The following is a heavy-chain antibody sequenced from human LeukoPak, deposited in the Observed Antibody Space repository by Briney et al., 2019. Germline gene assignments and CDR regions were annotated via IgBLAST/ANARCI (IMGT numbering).Heavy chain of an antibody. CDR2: ISYDGSNK. D-gene: IGHD3-9*01. J-gene: IGHJ4*02. Sequence: PGGSLRLSCAASGFTFTNYAMGWVRQAPGKGLEWVAVISYDGSNKYYADSVKGRFTISRDNSKNTLYLQMNSLRAEDTAVYYCAKGHKGYDILTAVDYWGQGTLVTVSS. V-gene: IGHV3-30*18. CDR1: GFTFTNYA. CDR3: AKGHKGYDILTAVDY.